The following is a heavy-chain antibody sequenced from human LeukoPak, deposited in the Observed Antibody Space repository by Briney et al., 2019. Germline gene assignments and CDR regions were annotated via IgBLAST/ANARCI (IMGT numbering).Heavy chain of an antibody. CDR2: IYHSGST. V-gene: IGHV4-38-2*02. Sequence: SETLSLTCTVSGYSISSGYYWGWIRQPPGKGLEWIGSIYHSGSTYYNPSLKSRVTISVETSKNQFSLRLKSVTAADTAVYYCARGGYYGSGNDFRFDPWGQGTLVTVSS. D-gene: IGHD3-10*01. J-gene: IGHJ5*02. CDR3: ARGGYYGSGNDFRFDP. CDR1: GYSISSGYY.